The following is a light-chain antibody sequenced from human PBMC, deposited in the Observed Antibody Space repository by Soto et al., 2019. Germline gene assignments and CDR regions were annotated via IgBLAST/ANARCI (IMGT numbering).Light chain of an antibody. CDR3: QQTYAAPLT. J-gene: IGKJ4*01. CDR1: QSLSSNY. Sequence: EIVLTQSPGTLSLSPGERATLSCRASQSLSSNYLAWYQQKPGQAPRLLIYGASTRATDVPDRFSGSGSGADFTLSISRLEPEDFATYYCQQTYAAPLTFGGGTKVDI. V-gene: IGKV3-20*01. CDR2: GAS.